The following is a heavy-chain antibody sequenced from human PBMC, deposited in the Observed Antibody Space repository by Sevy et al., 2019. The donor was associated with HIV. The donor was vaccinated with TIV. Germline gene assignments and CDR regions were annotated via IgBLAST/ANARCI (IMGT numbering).Heavy chain of an antibody. V-gene: IGHV1-46*01. CDR3: ARKFGY. J-gene: IGHJ4*02. CDR1: GYTFTGYF. D-gene: IGHD3-10*01. CDR2: INPSGGST. Sequence: ASVKVSCKASGYTFTGYFIHWVRQAPGQGLEWIGIINPSGGSTSHAQKFQDRITLTRDTSTRTLYMELSSLRSEDTAVYYCARKFGYWGQGTLVTVSS.